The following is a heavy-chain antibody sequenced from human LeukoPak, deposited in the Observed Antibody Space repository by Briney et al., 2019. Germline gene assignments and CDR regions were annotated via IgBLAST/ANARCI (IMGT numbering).Heavy chain of an antibody. J-gene: IGHJ5*02. CDR2: IGGTNGAI. Sequence: GGSLRESCAASGFRFSDHTMNWVRQAPGKGLEWVSSIGGTNGAIFYADSVKGRFNISRDNVENSLSLQMNSLRAEDTAVYYCTRDRSYGDFDHWGQGTLVTVSS. CDR3: TRDRSYGDFDH. D-gene: IGHD3-16*01. V-gene: IGHV3-21*01. CDR1: GFRFSDHT.